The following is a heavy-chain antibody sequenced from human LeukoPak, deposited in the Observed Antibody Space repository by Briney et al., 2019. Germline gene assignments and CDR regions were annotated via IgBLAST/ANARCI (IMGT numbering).Heavy chain of an antibody. J-gene: IGHJ4*02. CDR1: GFTFGDSP. CDR2: IRGKANSYAT. Sequence: GGSLRLSCAASGFTFGDSPMHWVRQASGKGLEWVGRIRGKANSYATGYAASLKGRFTIFRDDSKNSAYLQMNSLDTEDTAVYFCTRQRVGTSTFDYWGQGILVTVSS. V-gene: IGHV3-73*01. CDR3: TRQRVGTSTFDY. D-gene: IGHD2-21*02.